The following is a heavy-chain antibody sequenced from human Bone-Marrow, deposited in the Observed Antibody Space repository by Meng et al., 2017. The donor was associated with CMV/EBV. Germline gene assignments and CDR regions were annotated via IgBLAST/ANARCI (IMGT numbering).Heavy chain of an antibody. CDR3: AADLGNTFGGVIVTLDH. V-gene: IGHV1-58*02. CDR1: GYTFTSYY. CDR2: IVVGSGNT. D-gene: IGHD3-16*02. J-gene: IGHJ4*02. Sequence: SVKVSCKASGYTFTSYYMHWVRQTRGQRPEWIGWIVVGSGNTNYAQEFHERVNITRDMSTSTAYMELSSLRFEDTAVYYCAADLGNTFGGVIVTLDHWGQGTLVTVSS.